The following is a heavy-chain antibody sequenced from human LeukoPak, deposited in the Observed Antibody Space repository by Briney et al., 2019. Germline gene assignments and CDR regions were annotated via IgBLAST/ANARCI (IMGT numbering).Heavy chain of an antibody. CDR1: GFTFSSYA. CDR2: ISYDGSNK. V-gene: IGHV3-30-3*01. J-gene: IGHJ4*02. Sequence: PGRSLRLSCAASGFTFSSYAMHWVRQAPGKGLEWVAVISYDGSNKYYADSVKGRFTISRDNSKNTLYLQMNSLRAEDTAVYYCARDHGWFGEFYFDYWGQGTLVTVSS. D-gene: IGHD3-10*01. CDR3: ARDHGWFGEFYFDY.